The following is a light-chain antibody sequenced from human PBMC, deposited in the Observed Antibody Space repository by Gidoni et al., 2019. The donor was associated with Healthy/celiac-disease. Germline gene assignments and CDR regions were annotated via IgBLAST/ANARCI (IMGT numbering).Light chain of an antibody. CDR3: QQSYSTPT. Sequence: DIQMTQSPSSLSASVGDRVTITCRAGQSISSYLNWYQQKPGKAPKLLIYAASSLQSGVPSRFSGSGSGTDFTLTISSLQPEDFATYYCQQSYSTPTFGQXTKLEIK. J-gene: IGKJ2*01. V-gene: IGKV1-39*01. CDR1: QSISSY. CDR2: AAS.